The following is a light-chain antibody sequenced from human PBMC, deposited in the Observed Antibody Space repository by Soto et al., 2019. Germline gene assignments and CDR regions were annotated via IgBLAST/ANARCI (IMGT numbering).Light chain of an antibody. CDR3: QQRSNWTPIFT. Sequence: DIVLTQSPATLSLSPGERATLSCRASQSVSSYLAWYQQKPGQAHRLLIYDASNRATGIPARFSVSGSGTDFTLTISSLEPEDFAVYYCQQRSNWTPIFTFGPGTKVDIK. CDR2: DAS. CDR1: QSVSSY. V-gene: IGKV3-11*01. J-gene: IGKJ3*01.